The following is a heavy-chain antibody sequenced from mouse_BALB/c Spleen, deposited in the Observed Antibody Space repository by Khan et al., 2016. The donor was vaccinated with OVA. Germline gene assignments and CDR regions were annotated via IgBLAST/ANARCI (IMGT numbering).Heavy chain of an antibody. V-gene: IGHV3-2*02. Sequence: QLEDSGPGLVKPSQSLSLTCTVTGYSITSDYAWNWIRQFPGNKLEWMGYISSSGSTNYNPALKSRISITRDTSKNQFFLQLNSVTTEDTATYYCARDGSRYNYAMDYWGQGTSVTVSS. D-gene: IGHD2-3*01. J-gene: IGHJ4*01. CDR1: GYSITSDYA. CDR3: ARDGSRYNYAMDY. CDR2: ISSSGST.